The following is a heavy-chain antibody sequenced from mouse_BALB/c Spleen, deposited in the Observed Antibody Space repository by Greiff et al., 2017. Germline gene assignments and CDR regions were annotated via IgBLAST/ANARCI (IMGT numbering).Heavy chain of an antibody. J-gene: IGHJ1*01. CDR3: ARIGSGSSYWYFDV. CDR2: IWWNDNK. CDR1: GFSLSTYGIG. Sequence: QVTLKESGPGILQPSQTLSLTCSFSGFSLSTYGIGVGWIRQPSGKGLEWLAHIWWNDNKYYNTALKSRLTISKDTSNNQVFLKIASVDTADTATYYCARIGSGSSYWYFDVWGAGTTVTVSS. V-gene: IGHV8-11*01. D-gene: IGHD1-1*01.